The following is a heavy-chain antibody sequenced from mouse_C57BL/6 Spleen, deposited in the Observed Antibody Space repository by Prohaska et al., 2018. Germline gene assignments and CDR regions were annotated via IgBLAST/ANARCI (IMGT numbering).Heavy chain of an antibody. V-gene: IGHV3-6*01. CDR3: ARDRNWDWYFDV. D-gene: IGHD4-1*01. CDR2: ISYDGSN. CDR1: GYSITSGYY. Sequence: DVQLQESGPGLVKPSQSLSLTCSVTGYSITSGYYWNWIRQFPGNKLEWMGYISYDGSNNYNPSLKNRISITRDTSKNQFFLKLNSVTTEDTATYYCARDRNWDWYFDVWGTGTTVTVSS. J-gene: IGHJ1*03.